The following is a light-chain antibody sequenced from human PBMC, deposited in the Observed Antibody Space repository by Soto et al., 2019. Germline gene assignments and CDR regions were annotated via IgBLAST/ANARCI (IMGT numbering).Light chain of an antibody. CDR3: QQYNNWPPDRT. J-gene: IGKJ1*01. V-gene: IGKV3-15*01. CDR1: QSVSSN. CDR2: GAS. Sequence: EIVMTQSPATLSVSPGERATLSCRASQSVSSNLASYQQKPGQAPRLLIYGASTRATGIPARFSGSGSGTDFTLTISSLQSEDFAIYFCQQYNNWPPDRTFGQGTKVEIK.